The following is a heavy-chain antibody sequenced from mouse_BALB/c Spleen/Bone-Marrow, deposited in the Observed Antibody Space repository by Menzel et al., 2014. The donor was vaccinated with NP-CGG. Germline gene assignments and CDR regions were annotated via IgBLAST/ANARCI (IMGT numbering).Heavy chain of an antibody. CDR2: INPDSSMI. D-gene: IGHD4-1*01. J-gene: IGHJ2*01. CDR1: GFDFSRYW. Sequence: EVKLQESGGGLVQPGGSLKLSCAASGFDFSRYWMSWVRQAPGKGPEWIGEINPDSSMINYTPSLKDKFIISRDNAKNTLYLQMSKVRSEDTALYYCARPGTWGYFDYWGQGTTLTVSS. CDR3: ARPGTWGYFDY. V-gene: IGHV4-1*02.